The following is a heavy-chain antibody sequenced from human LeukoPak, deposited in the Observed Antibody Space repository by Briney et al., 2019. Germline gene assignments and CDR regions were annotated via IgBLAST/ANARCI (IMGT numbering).Heavy chain of an antibody. V-gene: IGHV4-30-4*01. Sequence: SETLSLTCTVSGGSISSGDYYWSWIRQPPGKGLEWIGYIYYSGSTYYNPSLKSRVTISVDTSKDQFSLKLSSVTAADTAVYYCAREEAVGTNWFDPWAREPWSPSPQ. D-gene: IGHD6-19*01. CDR1: GGSISSGDYY. J-gene: IGHJ5*02. CDR2: IYYSGST. CDR3: AREEAVGTNWFDP.